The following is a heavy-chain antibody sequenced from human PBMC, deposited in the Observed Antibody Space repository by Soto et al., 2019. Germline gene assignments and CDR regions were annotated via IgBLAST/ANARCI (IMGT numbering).Heavy chain of an antibody. CDR1: GFTFSSYA. CDR2: ISYDGSNK. D-gene: IGHD3-9*01. Sequence: QVQLVESGGGVVQPGRSLRLSCAASGFTFSSYAMHWVRQAPGKGLEWVAVISYDGSNKYYADSVKGRFTISRDNSKNTLYLKMNSLRAEDTAVYYCARDEDYAILTAGTRFYYWGQGTLVTVSS. J-gene: IGHJ4*02. CDR3: ARDEDYAILTAGTRFYY. V-gene: IGHV3-30-3*01.